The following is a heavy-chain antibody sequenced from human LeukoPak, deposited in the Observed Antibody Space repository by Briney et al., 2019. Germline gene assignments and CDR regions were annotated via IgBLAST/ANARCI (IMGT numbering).Heavy chain of an antibody. CDR3: AREGTTMYHFDY. Sequence: SETLSLTCTVSGGSISSHYWNWIRQPPGKGLEWIGYIYYSGSTNYYPSLKSRVTISVDTSKNQFSLKLSSVTAADTAVYYCAREGTTMYHFDYWGQGTLVTVSS. D-gene: IGHD4-11*01. J-gene: IGHJ4*02. V-gene: IGHV4-59*11. CDR1: GGSISSHY. CDR2: IYYSGST.